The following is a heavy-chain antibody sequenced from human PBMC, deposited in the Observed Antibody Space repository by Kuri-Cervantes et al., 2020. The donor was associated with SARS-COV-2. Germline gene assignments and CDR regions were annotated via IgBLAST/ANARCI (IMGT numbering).Heavy chain of an antibody. CDR3: ARVGYCSGGSCYSVDY. D-gene: IGHD2-15*01. J-gene: IGHJ4*02. Sequence: SETLSLTCTVSGGSISSSSYYWGWIRQPPGKGLEWIGSIYYSGSTNYNPSLKSRVTISLDTSKSQFSLNLGSVTAADTAVYFCARVGYCSGGSCYSVDYWGQGTLVTVSS. CDR1: GGSISSSSYY. CDR2: IYYSGST. V-gene: IGHV4-39*07.